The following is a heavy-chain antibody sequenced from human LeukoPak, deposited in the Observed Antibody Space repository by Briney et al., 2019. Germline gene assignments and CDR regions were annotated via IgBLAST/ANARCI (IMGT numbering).Heavy chain of an antibody. CDR1: GFTVSSNY. Sequence: GGSLRLSCAASGFTVSSNYMSWVRQAPGKGLEWVSVIYSGGSTYYADSVKGRFTISTDTSKHTLYLQLNTLRAEDTAVYYCARDLALGDGSGSYYISYGMDVWGQGTTVTVSS. CDR3: ARDLALGDGSGSYYISYGMDV. J-gene: IGHJ6*02. V-gene: IGHV3-53*01. CDR2: IYSGGST. D-gene: IGHD3-10*01.